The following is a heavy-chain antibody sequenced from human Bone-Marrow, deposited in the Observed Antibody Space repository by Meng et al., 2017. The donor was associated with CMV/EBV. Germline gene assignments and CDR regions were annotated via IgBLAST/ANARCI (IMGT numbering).Heavy chain of an antibody. CDR3: TTERGYSYGYDYYYYGMDV. Sequence: GGSLRLFCTVSGFIFGDYAMSWVRQALGKGLEWVGFIRSKAYGGTTDYAAPVKGRFTISRDDSKNTLYLQMNSLKTEDTAVYYCTTERGYSYGYDYYYYGMDVWGQGTTVTVSS. D-gene: IGHD5-18*01. V-gene: IGHV3-49*04. J-gene: IGHJ6*02. CDR2: IRSKAYGGTT. CDR1: GFIFGDYA.